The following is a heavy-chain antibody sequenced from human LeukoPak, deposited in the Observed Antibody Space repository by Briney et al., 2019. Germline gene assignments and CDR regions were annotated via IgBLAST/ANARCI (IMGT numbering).Heavy chain of an antibody. CDR1: GFTFSSYA. Sequence: LRLSCAASGFTFSSYAMSWVRQHPGKGLEWIGYIYYSGSTYYNPSLKSRVTISVDTSKNQFSLRLSSVTAADTAVYYCGVIVVVPAAPAGDYWGQGTLVTVSS. J-gene: IGHJ4*02. CDR2: IYYSGST. V-gene: IGHV4-31*02. CDR3: GVIVVVPAAPAGDY. D-gene: IGHD2-2*01.